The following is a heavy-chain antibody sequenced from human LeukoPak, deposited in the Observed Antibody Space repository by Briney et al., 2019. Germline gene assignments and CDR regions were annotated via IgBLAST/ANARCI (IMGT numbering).Heavy chain of an antibody. CDR3: ARAGSNWNYVY. D-gene: IGHD1-7*01. J-gene: IGHJ4*02. V-gene: IGHV3-30*03. CDR2: ISYDGSNK. CDR1: GFTFSSYG. Sequence: GGSLRLSCTASGFTFSSYGMHWVRQAPGKGLEWVAVISYDGSNKYYADSVKGRFTISRDNSKNTLYVQMNSLRAEDTAVYYCARAGSNWNYVYWGQGTLVTVSS.